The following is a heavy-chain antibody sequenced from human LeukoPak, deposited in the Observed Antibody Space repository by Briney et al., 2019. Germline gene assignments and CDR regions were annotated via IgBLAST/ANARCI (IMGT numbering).Heavy chain of an antibody. Sequence: SQTLSLTCTVSGGSISSGDYYWSWIRQPPGKGLEWIGYIYYSGSTYYNPSLKSRVTISVDTSKNQFSLKLSSVTAADTAVYYCARLGGGPAAISYYYYYMDVWGKGTTVTVSS. J-gene: IGHJ6*03. V-gene: IGHV4-30-4*08. CDR3: ARLGGGPAAISYYYYYMDV. CDR2: IYYSGST. CDR1: GGSISSGDYY. D-gene: IGHD2-2*02.